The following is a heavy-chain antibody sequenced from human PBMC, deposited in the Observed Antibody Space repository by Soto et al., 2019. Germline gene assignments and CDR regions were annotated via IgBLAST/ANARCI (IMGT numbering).Heavy chain of an antibody. CDR3: AREIVDTAMGWFDP. J-gene: IGHJ5*02. D-gene: IGHD5-18*01. CDR2: INPNSGGT. Sequence: ASVKVSCKASGYTFTGYYMHWVRQAPGQGLEWMGWINPNSGGTNYAQKVQGWVTMTRDTSISTAYMELSRLRSDDTAVYYCAREIVDTAMGWFDPWGQGTLVTVSS. V-gene: IGHV1-2*04. CDR1: GYTFTGYY.